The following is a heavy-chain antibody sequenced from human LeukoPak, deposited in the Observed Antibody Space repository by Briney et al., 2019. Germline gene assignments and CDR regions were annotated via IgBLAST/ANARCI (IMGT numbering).Heavy chain of an antibody. Sequence: PSETLSLTCTVSGGSIRSYYWSWIRQPPGKGLERIGYIYYSGSTNYNPSLKSRVTISVDTSKDQFSLKLSSVTAADTAVYYCARDSTDTAMDWGQGTLVTVSS. CDR1: GGSIRSYY. J-gene: IGHJ4*02. CDR2: IYYSGST. D-gene: IGHD5-18*01. V-gene: IGHV4-59*12. CDR3: ARDSTDTAMD.